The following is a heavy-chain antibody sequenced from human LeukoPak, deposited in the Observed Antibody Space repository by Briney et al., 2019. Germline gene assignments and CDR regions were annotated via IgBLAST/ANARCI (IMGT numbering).Heavy chain of an antibody. CDR2: ISAYNGNT. D-gene: IGHD3-22*01. CDR3: ARDTSPYYDSSGYYLSSSYYFDY. V-gene: IGHV1-18*01. Sequence: ASVKVSCKASGYTFTSYGISWVRQAPGQGLEWMGWISAYNGNTNYAQKLQGRVTITTDESTSTAYMELSSLRSEDTAVYYCARDTSPYYDSSGYYLSSSYYFDYWGQGTLVTVSS. J-gene: IGHJ4*02. CDR1: GYTFTSYG.